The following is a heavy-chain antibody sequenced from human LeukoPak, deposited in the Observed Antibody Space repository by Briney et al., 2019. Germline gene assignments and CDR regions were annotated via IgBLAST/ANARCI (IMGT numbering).Heavy chain of an antibody. CDR3: ARPYDFWSGYHDAFDI. Sequence: GDPLKISCKGSGYRFTNYWIVWVRQMPGKGLEWMGIIYPGDSDTRYSPSFQGHVTISADKSISTAYLQWSSLKASDTAMYYCARPYDFWSGYHDAFDIWGQGTMVTVSS. CDR1: GYRFTNYW. D-gene: IGHD3-3*01. V-gene: IGHV5-51*01. CDR2: IYPGDSDT. J-gene: IGHJ3*02.